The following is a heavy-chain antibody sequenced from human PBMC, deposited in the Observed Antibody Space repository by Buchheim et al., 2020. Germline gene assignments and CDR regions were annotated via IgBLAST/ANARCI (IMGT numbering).Heavy chain of an antibody. CDR3: ARVPYYDFWSGFYYGMDV. Sequence: QVQLQESGPGLVKPSETLSLTCTVSGGSISSYYWSWIRQPPGKGLEWIGYIYYSGSTNYNPSLKSRATISVDTSKNQFFLKLSSVTAADTAVYYCARVPYYDFWSGFYYGMDVWGQGTT. D-gene: IGHD3-3*01. CDR2: IYYSGST. J-gene: IGHJ6*02. CDR1: GGSISSYY. V-gene: IGHV4-59*01.